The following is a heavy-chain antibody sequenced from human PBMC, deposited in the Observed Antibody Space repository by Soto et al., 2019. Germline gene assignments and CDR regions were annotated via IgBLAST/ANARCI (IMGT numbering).Heavy chain of an antibody. CDR1: GYSFTTYG. Sequence: QVQLVQSGAEVKKPGASVKVSCKASGYSFTTYGIAWVRQAPGQGLEWMGWISTYNGDTDYAQNLQGRVIMTTDTSTTTATMELRSLRSDDTAVYYCAREGSRPYYYYGMDVWARGPRSASL. J-gene: IGHJ6*02. D-gene: IGHD2-15*01. CDR3: AREGSRPYYYYGMDV. CDR2: ISTYNGDT. V-gene: IGHV1-18*01.